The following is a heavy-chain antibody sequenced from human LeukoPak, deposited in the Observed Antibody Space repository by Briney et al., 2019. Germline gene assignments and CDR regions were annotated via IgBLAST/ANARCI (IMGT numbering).Heavy chain of an antibody. CDR3: ARDLWIQSSPNYFDY. D-gene: IGHD5-18*01. V-gene: IGHV1-18*01. Sequence: ASVKVSCKASGYTFTSYGISWVRQAPGQGLEWMGWISAYNGNTNYAQKLQGRVTMTTDTSTSTAYMELRSLRSDDTAVYYCARDLWIQSSPNYFDYWGQGTLVTVSS. J-gene: IGHJ4*02. CDR2: ISAYNGNT. CDR1: GYTFTSYG.